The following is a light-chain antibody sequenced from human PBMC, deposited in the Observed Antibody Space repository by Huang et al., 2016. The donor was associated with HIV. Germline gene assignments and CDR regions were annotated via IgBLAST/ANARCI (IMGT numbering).Light chain of an antibody. V-gene: IGKV2-28*01. J-gene: IGKJ4*01. CDR1: QSLLHSIGYNH. CDR3: MQALQTPLT. Sequence: DIVMTQSPLSLPVTPGEPASISCRSSQSLLHSIGYNHLDWYLQKPGQSPQLLIYLGSNRASGVPDRFSGRGSGTDFTLKISRVEAEDVGIYYCMQALQTPLTFGGGTKVEIK. CDR2: LGS.